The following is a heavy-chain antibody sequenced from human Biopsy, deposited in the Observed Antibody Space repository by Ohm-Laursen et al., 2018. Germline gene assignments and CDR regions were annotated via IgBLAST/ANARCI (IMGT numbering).Heavy chain of an antibody. D-gene: IGHD2-15*01. CDR1: GDSVSSGSHH. V-gene: IGHV4-61*01. CDR2: RSYRGSTGYSGSA. Sequence: SETLSLTCRVSGDSVSSGSHHWSWLRPSPGNGLVWIGERSYRGSTGYSGSANDNPSLKSRITISADTSRNEFSLRLASVTAADPAVYYCASFVVGGGGVGAWGQGTLVTVSS. CDR3: ASFVVGGGGVGA. J-gene: IGHJ5*02.